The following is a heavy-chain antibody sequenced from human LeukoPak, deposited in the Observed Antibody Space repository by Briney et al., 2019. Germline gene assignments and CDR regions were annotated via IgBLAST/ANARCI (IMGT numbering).Heavy chain of an antibody. CDR3: AKDRAEYCSGGSCYSGDAFDI. D-gene: IGHD2-15*01. CDR2: IRYDGSNK. J-gene: IGHJ3*02. Sequence: PGGSLRLSCAASGFTFSSYGMHWVRQAPGEGLEWVAFIRYDGSNKYYADSVKGRFTISRDNSKNTLYLQMNSLRAEDTAVYYCAKDRAEYCSGGSCYSGDAFDIWGQGTMVTVSS. CDR1: GFTFSSYG. V-gene: IGHV3-30*02.